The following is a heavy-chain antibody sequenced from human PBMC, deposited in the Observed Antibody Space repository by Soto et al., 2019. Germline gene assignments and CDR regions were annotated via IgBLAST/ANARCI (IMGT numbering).Heavy chain of an antibody. V-gene: IGHV3-23*01. Sequence: GGSLRLSCAASGFTFSSYSMSWVRQAPGKGLEWVSAICGSGGRTYYADSVKRRFTISRDNSKITQYLQMNSLRAENTAVYYCAKGGRYALNYYYYGMDVWGQGTTVTVSS. J-gene: IGHJ6*02. D-gene: IGHD1-26*01. CDR2: ICGSGGRT. CDR3: AKGGRYALNYYYYGMDV. CDR1: GFTFSSYS.